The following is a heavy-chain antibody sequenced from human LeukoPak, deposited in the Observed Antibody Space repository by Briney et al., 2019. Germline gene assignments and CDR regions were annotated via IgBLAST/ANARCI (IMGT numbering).Heavy chain of an antibody. CDR2: ISGSGGST. CDR1: GFTLSSYA. Sequence: GGSLRLSCAASGFTLSSYAMSWVRQAPGKGLEWVSAISGSGGSTYYADSVKGRFTISRDNSKNTLYLQMNSLRAEDTALYYCAKAIGGYSYGYWGQGTLLTVSS. V-gene: IGHV3-23*01. D-gene: IGHD5-18*01. J-gene: IGHJ4*02. CDR3: AKAIGGYSYGY.